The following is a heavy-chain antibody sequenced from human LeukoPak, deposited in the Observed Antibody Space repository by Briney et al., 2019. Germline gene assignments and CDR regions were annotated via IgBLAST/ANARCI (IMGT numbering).Heavy chain of an antibody. Sequence: PGGSLRLSCAASGFTFSTYTMTWVRLAPGKGLEWVSTISGSGGTTYYADSVKGRFSVSRDNPKNTLSLQMNYLRVEDTAIYYWTKAQPDRGDYVEGHWGQGTLVTVSS. CDR1: GFTFSTYT. V-gene: IGHV3-23*01. CDR2: ISGSGGTT. J-gene: IGHJ4*02. CDR3: TKAQPDRGDYVEGH. D-gene: IGHD4-17*01.